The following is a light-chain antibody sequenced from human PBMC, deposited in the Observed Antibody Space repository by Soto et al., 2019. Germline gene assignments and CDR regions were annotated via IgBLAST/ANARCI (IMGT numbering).Light chain of an antibody. J-gene: IGLJ1*01. CDR1: SSDVGYYDY. Sequence: QSALTQPPSASESPGQSVTISCTGTSSDVGYYDYVSWYQQHPGKAPKLMIYEVTKRPSGVPDRFSGSKSGNTASLTVSGLQAEDEADYYCSSYAGSNVLVFGTGTKVTVL. CDR3: SSYAGSNVLV. V-gene: IGLV2-8*01. CDR2: EVT.